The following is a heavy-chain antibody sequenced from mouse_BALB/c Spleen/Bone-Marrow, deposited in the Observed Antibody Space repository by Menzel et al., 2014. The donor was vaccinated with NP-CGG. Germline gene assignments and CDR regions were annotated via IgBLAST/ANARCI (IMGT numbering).Heavy chain of an antibody. CDR2: IHPNYDST. CDR1: GYTFTDYN. D-gene: IGHD4-1*01. V-gene: IGHV1-18*01. J-gene: IGHJ4*01. CDR3: TRGTGYAMDY. Sequence: AQLQQSGAELVKPGASVQISCKASGYTFTDYNMDWVKQSHGKSLEWIGDIHPNYDSTTYNQKFKGKATLTVDKSSSTAYMELRSLTSEDTAVYYCTRGTGYAMDYWGQGTSVTVSS.